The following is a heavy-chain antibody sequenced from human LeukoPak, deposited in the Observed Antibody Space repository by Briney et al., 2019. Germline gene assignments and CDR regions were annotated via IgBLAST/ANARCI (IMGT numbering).Heavy chain of an antibody. CDR3: ARGRAGRLSASNWFDP. J-gene: IGHJ5*02. V-gene: IGHV4-61*02. D-gene: IGHD6-19*01. Sequence: PSETLSLTCTVSGDSLSSGNFYWAWIRQPAGKGLEWIGRIYTNGDTSYNPSLKSRVTILLDTSQNHFSLRLSSVPATDTAVYYCARGRAGRLSASNWFDPWGHGTLVTVSS. CDR2: IYTNGDT. CDR1: GDSLSSGNFY.